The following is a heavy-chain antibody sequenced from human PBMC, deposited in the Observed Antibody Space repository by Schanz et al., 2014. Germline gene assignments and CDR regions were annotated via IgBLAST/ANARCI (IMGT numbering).Heavy chain of an antibody. D-gene: IGHD2-15*01. CDR3: AKGMGYCSGGTCYDYYYYGLDV. CDR1: GFTFNSYA. Sequence: VQLLESEGGLVQPGGSLRLSCAASGFTFNSYAMTWVRQAPGKGLEWVSSISHSGGSKYYADSVKGRFTISRDNSENTLYLQMNSLSADDTAVFYCAKGMGYCSGGTCYDYYYYGLDVWGQGTTVTVSS. J-gene: IGHJ6*02. V-gene: IGHV3-23*01. CDR2: ISHSGGSK.